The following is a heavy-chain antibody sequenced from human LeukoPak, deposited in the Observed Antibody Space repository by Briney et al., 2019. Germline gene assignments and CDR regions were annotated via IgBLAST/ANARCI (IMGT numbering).Heavy chain of an antibody. CDR3: TRAEYSSWFDS. J-gene: IGHJ5*01. V-gene: IGHV3-74*03. Sequence: SGVSLRLSCAASGFTFSGYWMHWVRQAPGKGLVWVSRNNSDGYSITYADSVKGRFTISRDNAKNTLYLQMNSLIAEDTAVYFCTRAEYSSWFDSWGQGTLVTVSS. CDR1: GFTFSGYW. CDR2: NNSDGYSI. D-gene: IGHD6-19*01.